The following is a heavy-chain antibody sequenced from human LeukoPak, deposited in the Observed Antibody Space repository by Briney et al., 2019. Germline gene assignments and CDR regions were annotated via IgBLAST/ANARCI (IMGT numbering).Heavy chain of an antibody. Sequence: GGSLRLSCAASGFXFSKAWISWVRQTPGKGLEWVGRIKSKTDGGTTDYAAPVKGRFTISRDDSKNTLSLQMNSLKTEDTAVYFCTTITMIREHEDYWGQGILVTVSS. V-gene: IGHV3-15*01. CDR1: GFXFSKAW. CDR2: IKSKTDGGTT. CDR3: TTITMIREHEDY. D-gene: IGHD3-10*01. J-gene: IGHJ4*02.